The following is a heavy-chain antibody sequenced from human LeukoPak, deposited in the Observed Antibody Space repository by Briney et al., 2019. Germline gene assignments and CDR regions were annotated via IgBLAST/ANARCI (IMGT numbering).Heavy chain of an antibody. CDR1: GYSITSYS. Sequence: GESLQIPCKGSGYSITSYSIGWVGRMPGKGREWLRIIYPGDSDTRYSPSFKGQVTISADKSISTAYLQWSSLKASDTAMYYCARHDGASANWFDPWGQGTLVTVSS. CDR2: IYPGDSDT. V-gene: IGHV5-51*01. CDR3: ARHDGASANWFDP. D-gene: IGHD4/OR15-4a*01. J-gene: IGHJ5*02.